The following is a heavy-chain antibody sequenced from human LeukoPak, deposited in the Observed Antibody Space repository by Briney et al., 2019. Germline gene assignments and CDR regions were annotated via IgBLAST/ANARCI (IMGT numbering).Heavy chain of an antibody. CDR2: INHSGST. Sequence: SETLSLTCAVYGGSFSGYYWSWIRQPPGKGLEWIGEINHSGSTNYNPSLKSRLTISVDTSKNQFSLKLSSVTAADTAVYYCARLYLTLDYWGQGTLVTVSS. J-gene: IGHJ4*02. V-gene: IGHV4-34*01. CDR3: ARLYLTLDY. CDR1: GGSFSGYY. D-gene: IGHD2-8*01.